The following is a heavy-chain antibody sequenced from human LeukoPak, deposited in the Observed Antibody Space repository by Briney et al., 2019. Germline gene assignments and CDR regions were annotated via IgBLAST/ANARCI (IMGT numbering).Heavy chain of an antibody. CDR2: ISGSGGST. CDR3: AKDTPVKSSGWYDAFDI. J-gene: IGHJ3*02. D-gene: IGHD6-19*01. V-gene: IGHV3-23*01. CDR1: GFTFSSYA. Sequence: GGSLRLSCAASGFTFSSYAMSWVRQAPGKGLEWVSAISGSGGSTYYADSVKGRFTISRDNSKNTLYLQMNSLRAEDTAVYYCAKDTPVKSSGWYDAFDIWGQGTMVTVSS.